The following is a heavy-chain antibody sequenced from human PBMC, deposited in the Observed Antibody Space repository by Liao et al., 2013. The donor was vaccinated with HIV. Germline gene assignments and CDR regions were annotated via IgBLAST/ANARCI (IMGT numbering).Heavy chain of an antibody. CDR2: INHSGST. V-gene: IGHV4-34*01. Sequence: QVQLQQWGAGLLKPSETLSLTCAVYGGSFSGYYWSWIRQPPGKGLEWIGEINHSGSTNYNPSLKSRVTISVDTSKNQFSLKLSSVTAADTAVYYCARAPARAVDYWGQGTLVTVSS. CDR3: ARAPARAVDY. J-gene: IGHJ4*02. CDR1: GGSFSGYY.